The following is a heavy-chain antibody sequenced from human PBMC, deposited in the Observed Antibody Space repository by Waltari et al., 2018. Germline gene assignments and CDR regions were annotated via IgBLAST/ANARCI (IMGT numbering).Heavy chain of an antibody. CDR2: INPKTGGT. J-gene: IGHJ1*01. CDR1: GYTFTDYY. CDR3: ARESSYRSSWYDDTENFHH. Sequence: QVQLVQSGAEVKKPGASVKVSCKSSGYTFTDYYIHWVRQAPGQGLEWMGWINPKTGGTNYAQKFQGRVTMTRDMSISTVYMELSRLRSDDTAVYYCARESSYRSSWYDDTENFHHWGQGTLVTVSS. V-gene: IGHV1-2*02. D-gene: IGHD6-13*01.